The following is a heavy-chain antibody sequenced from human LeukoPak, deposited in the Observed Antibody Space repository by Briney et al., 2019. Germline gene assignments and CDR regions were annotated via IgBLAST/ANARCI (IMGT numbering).Heavy chain of an antibody. CDR3: ARERPPGDSSSWFLEGYFDI. CDR2: IIPIFGTA. J-gene: IGHJ4*02. V-gene: IGHV1-69*01. Sequence: SSVKVSCKASGGTFSSYAISWVRQAPGQGLEWMGGIIPIFGTANYAQKFQGRVTITADESTSTAYMELSTLRSDDTAVYYCARERPPGDSSSWFLEGYFDIWGQGTLVTVSS. D-gene: IGHD6-13*01. CDR1: GGTFSSYA.